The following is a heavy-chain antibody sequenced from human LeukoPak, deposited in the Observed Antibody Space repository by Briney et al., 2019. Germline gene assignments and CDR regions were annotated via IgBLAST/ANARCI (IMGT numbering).Heavy chain of an antibody. CDR3: AKAVAGYWYFDL. CDR1: GFTFSNYA. D-gene: IGHD6-19*01. CDR2: ISGSGGTT. V-gene: IGHV3-23*01. Sequence: PGGSLRLSCVASGFTFSNYAMTWVRQAPGKGLEWVSDISGSGGTTYYADSVRGRLTISRDNSLNTLYLQMNSLRAEDTAVYYCAKAVAGYWYFDLWGRGTLLTVSS. J-gene: IGHJ2*01.